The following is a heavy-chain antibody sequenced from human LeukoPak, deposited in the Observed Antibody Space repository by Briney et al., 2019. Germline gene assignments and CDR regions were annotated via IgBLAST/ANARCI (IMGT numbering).Heavy chain of an antibody. J-gene: IGHJ4*02. V-gene: IGHV3-23*01. CDR2: ISGSGGST. Sequence: PGGSLRLSCAPSGFTFSSYAMSGVRQAPGKGREWVSPISGSGGSTYYADSVKGRFTISRDNSKNTLYLQMNSLRAEDTAVYYCAKDLSYDSSGGPDYWGQGTLVTVSS. CDR1: GFTFSSYA. D-gene: IGHD3-22*01. CDR3: AKDLSYDSSGGPDY.